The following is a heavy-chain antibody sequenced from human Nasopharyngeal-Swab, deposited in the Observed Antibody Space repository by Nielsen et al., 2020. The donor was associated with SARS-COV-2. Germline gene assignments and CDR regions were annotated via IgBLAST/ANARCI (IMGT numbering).Heavy chain of an antibody. CDR3: AKDCGLRAAYYYYGMDV. Sequence: GESLKISCAASGFTFSSYGMHWVRQAPGKGLEWVAVIWYDGSNKYYADSVKGRFTIFRDNSKNTLYLQMNSLRAEDTAVYYCAKDCGLRAAYYYYGMDVWGQGTTVTVSS. J-gene: IGHJ6*02. CDR1: GFTFSSYG. D-gene: IGHD6-25*01. V-gene: IGHV3-30*02. CDR2: IWYDGSNK.